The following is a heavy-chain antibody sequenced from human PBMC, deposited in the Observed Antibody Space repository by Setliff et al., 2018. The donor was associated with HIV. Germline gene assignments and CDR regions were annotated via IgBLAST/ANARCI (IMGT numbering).Heavy chain of an antibody. Sequence: SETLSLTCAVYGGSFSGFYWNWIRQPPGKGLEWIGEINHSGSTNYNPSLKSRVTISVDTSKNQFSLRLSSVTAADTAVYYCASYYRVSGWYQEASWFFDLWGRGTLVTVSS. CDR1: GGSFSGFY. CDR2: INHSGST. D-gene: IGHD6-19*01. CDR3: ASYYRVSGWYQEASWFFDL. V-gene: IGHV4-34*01. J-gene: IGHJ2*01.